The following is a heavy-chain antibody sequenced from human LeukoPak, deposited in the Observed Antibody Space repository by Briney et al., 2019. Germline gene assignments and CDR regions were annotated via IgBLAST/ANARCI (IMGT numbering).Heavy chain of an antibody. V-gene: IGHV3-48*03. CDR2: ISSSGSTI. CDR3: ASFDDYDFRSGYSY. J-gene: IGHJ4*02. Sequence: GGSLRLSCAASGFTFSSYEMNWVRQAPGKGLEWVSYISSSGSTIYYADSVKGRFTISRDNAKNSLYLQMNSLRAEDTAVYYCASFDDYDFRSGYSYWGQGTLVTVSS. D-gene: IGHD3-3*01. CDR1: GFTFSSYE.